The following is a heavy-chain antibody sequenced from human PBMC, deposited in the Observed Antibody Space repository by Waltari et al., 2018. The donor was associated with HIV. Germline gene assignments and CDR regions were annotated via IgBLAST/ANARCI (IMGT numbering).Heavy chain of an antibody. CDR3: ARLVVGSSVNWFDP. Sequence: EVQLVQSGAEVKKPGESLKISCKGSGYSFTNYWNAWVRQMPGKGLEWMGIISPGDSDIRYNPSFQGQITISADKSISTAYLQWSSLKASDTAMYYCARLVVGSSVNWFDPWGQGTLVTVSS. CDR2: ISPGDSDI. V-gene: IGHV5-51*03. D-gene: IGHD1-26*01. J-gene: IGHJ5*02. CDR1: GYSFTNYW.